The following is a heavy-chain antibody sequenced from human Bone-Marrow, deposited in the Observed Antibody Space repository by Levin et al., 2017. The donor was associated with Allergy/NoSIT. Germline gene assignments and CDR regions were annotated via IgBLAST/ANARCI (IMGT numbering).Heavy chain of an antibody. CDR3: ARGDCYSGSCYGPDWFDP. J-gene: IGHJ5*02. CDR1: GYSFTSYN. Sequence: GESLKISCKTSGYSFTSYNVYWVRQAPGQGLEWMGYINPNSGNTGYAQKFQGSVIMTRNSSITTAYMELSGLRFEDTAIYYCARGDCYSGSCYGPDWFDPWGQGTQVTVSS. D-gene: IGHD2-15*01. V-gene: IGHV1-8*01. CDR2: INPNSGNT.